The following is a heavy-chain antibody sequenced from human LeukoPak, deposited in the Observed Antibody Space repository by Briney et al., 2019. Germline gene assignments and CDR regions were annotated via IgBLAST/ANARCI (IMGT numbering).Heavy chain of an antibody. Sequence: GGSLRLSCAASGFTFSSYSMNWVRQAPGKGLEWVSYISSSSSYIYYADSVKGRFTISRDNAKNSLFLQMNSLRDEDTAVYYCARDAFAALSARFDQTDYWGQGTLVTVSS. J-gene: IGHJ4*02. V-gene: IGHV3-21*01. CDR2: ISSSSSYI. D-gene: IGHD3-16*01. CDR1: GFTFSSYS. CDR3: ARDAFAALSARFDQTDY.